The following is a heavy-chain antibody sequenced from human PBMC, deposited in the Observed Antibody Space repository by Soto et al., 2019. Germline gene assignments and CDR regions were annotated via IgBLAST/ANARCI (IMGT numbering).Heavy chain of an antibody. CDR2: IYWNGDN. CDR3: GHRARGATFDY. J-gene: IGHJ4*02. Sequence: SGPTLVNPTETLTLTCTFSGFSLTTTGVGVGWIRQPPGKALEWLAIIYWNGDNRYSPSLKGRFTITKDTSKNQVVLTMANMDPVETATYYCGHRARGATFDYWGQGMLVTVS. V-gene: IGHV2-5*01. D-gene: IGHD3-10*01. CDR1: GFSLTTTGVG.